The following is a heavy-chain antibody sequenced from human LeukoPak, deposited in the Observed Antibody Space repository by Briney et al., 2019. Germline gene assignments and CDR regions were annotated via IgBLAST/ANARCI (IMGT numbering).Heavy chain of an antibody. V-gene: IGHV1-18*01. CDR3: ARDFGYLKIQDIVVVPAATGMDV. CDR2: ISAYNGNT. D-gene: IGHD2-2*01. J-gene: IGHJ6*04. CDR1: GYTFTNYG. Sequence: ASVKVSCKASGYTFTNYGISWVRQAPGQGLEWMGWISAYNGNTNYAQKLQGRVTMTTDTSTSTAYMELRSLRSDDTAVYYCARDFGYLKIQDIVVVPAATGMDVWGKGTTVTVSS.